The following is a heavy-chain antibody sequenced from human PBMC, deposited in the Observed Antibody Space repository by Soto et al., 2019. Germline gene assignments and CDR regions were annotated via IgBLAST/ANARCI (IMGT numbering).Heavy chain of an antibody. Sequence: SETLSLTCSVSGASIYNGGYFWSWIRQSPGKGLEWIGHILNSGSPYNNPSLESRVTISADTSMNQFSLALTSVTAADTAMYYCARGSTTEKFDSWGQGILVTVSS. CDR2: ILNSGSP. V-gene: IGHV4-30-4*01. J-gene: IGHJ4*02. CDR3: ARGSTTEKFDS. CDR1: GASIYNGGYF.